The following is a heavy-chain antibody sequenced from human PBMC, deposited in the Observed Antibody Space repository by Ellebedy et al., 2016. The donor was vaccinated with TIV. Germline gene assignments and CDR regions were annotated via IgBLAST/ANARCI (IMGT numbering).Heavy chain of an antibody. D-gene: IGHD4-17*01. V-gene: IGHV5-51*01. CDR3: ALLLRPTYGDYPFDV. CDR2: IYPGDSDT. J-gene: IGHJ6*02. CDR1: GYSFTSYW. Sequence: GESLKISCKGSGYSFTSYWIGWVRRMPGKGLEWMGIIYPGDSDTRYSPSFQGQVTISADKSISTAYLQWSSLKASDTAMYYCALLLRPTYGDYPFDVWGQGTTVTVSS.